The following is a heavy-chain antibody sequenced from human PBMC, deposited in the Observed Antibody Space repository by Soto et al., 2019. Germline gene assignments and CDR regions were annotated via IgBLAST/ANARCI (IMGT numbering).Heavy chain of an antibody. CDR2: ISSSSSTI. CDR3: AGLGRWFDP. D-gene: IGHD3-16*01. J-gene: IGHJ5*02. V-gene: IGHV3-48*01. CDR1: GFTFSSYS. Sequence: GGSLRLSCAASGFTFSSYSMNWVRQAPGKGLEWVSYISSSSSTIYYADSVKGRFTISRDNAKNSLYLQMNSLRAEDTAVYYCAGLGRWFDPWGQGTLVTVSS.